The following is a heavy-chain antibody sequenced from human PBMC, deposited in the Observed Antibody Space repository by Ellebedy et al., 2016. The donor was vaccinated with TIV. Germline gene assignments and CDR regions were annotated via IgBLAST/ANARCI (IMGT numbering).Heavy chain of an antibody. CDR1: GFTFSSFA. V-gene: IGHV3-21*01. CDR3: AREIVLVPAAIVSDLTTKYFYYNGMDV. CDR2: ISSSSSYI. J-gene: IGHJ6*02. D-gene: IGHD2-2*01. Sequence: GESLKISCEASGFTFSSFAMSWVRQAPGKGLEWVSCISSSSSYIYYADSVKGRITISRDNAKKSLFLQMNSLRAEDTAVYYCAREIVLVPAAIVSDLTTKYFYYNGMDVWGQGTTVTVSS.